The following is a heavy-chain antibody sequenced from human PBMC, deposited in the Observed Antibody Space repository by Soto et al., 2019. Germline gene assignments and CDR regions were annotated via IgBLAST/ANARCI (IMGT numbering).Heavy chain of an antibody. J-gene: IGHJ6*03. CDR1: GDSINSYY. CDR2: IFRSGMT. Sequence: QVQLQESGPGLVKPSETLSLTCTVSGDSINSYYWTWIRQPPGKGLEWIGYIFRSGMTNYNPALKSRVTMLIDTSKNQFSLQLNSVTAADTAVYYCARRIRDFYYMDIWGKGTTVTVSS. V-gene: IGHV4-59*08. CDR3: ARRIRDFYYMDI. D-gene: IGHD2-21*01.